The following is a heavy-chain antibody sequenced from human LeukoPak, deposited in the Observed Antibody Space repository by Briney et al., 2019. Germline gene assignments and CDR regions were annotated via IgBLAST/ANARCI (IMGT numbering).Heavy chain of an antibody. Sequence: PGGSLRLSCAASGFTFSSYWMSWVRQAPGKGLEWVANIKQDGSEKYYVDSVKGRFTISRDNSKNTLYLQMNSLRAEDTAVYYCAKDLKRWLQGSASLAFDPWGQGTLVTVSS. D-gene: IGHD5-24*01. CDR2: IKQDGSEK. V-gene: IGHV3-7*03. J-gene: IGHJ5*02. CDR1: GFTFSSYW. CDR3: AKDLKRWLQGSASLAFDP.